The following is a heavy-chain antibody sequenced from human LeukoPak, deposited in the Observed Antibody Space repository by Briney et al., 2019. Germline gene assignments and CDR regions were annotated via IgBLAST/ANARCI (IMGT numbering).Heavy chain of an antibody. Sequence: GASVKVSCKASGGTFSSYAISWVRQAPGQGLEWMGRIIPILGIANYAQKFQGRVTITADKSTSTAYMELSSLRSEDTAVYYCARGDFWSGYFAWGLNWFDPWGQGTLVTVSS. CDR2: IIPILGIA. D-gene: IGHD3-3*01. CDR1: GGTFSSYA. J-gene: IGHJ5*02. V-gene: IGHV1-69*04. CDR3: ARGDFWSGYFAWGLNWFDP.